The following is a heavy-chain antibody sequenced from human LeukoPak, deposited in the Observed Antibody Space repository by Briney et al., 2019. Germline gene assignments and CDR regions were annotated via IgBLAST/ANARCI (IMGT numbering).Heavy chain of an antibody. V-gene: IGHV3-7*03. D-gene: IGHD3-22*01. J-gene: IGHJ3*02. CDR3: AKGYYYDSSGYIMSTAFDI. CDR1: GFTFSSYW. CDR2: VKQDGSEK. Sequence: GGSLRLSCAASGFTFSSYWMSWVRQAPGKGLEWVANVKQDGSEKYYVDSVKGRFTISRDNAKNSLYLQMNSLRAEDTAVYYCAKGYYYDSSGYIMSTAFDIWGQGTMVTVSS.